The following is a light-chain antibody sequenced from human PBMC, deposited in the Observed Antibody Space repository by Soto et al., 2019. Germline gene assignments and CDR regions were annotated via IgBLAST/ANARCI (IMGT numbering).Light chain of an antibody. Sequence: QPVLTQPPSVSGAPGQRVTISCTGSSSNIGAGYDVYWYQQLPGTAPKLLIYGNSNRPSGVPDRFSGSKSGTSASLAITGLQAEDEADYYCQSYDSRLSDVSGTGTKVTVL. CDR2: GNS. CDR1: SSNIGAGYD. J-gene: IGLJ1*01. CDR3: QSYDSRLSDV. V-gene: IGLV1-40*01.